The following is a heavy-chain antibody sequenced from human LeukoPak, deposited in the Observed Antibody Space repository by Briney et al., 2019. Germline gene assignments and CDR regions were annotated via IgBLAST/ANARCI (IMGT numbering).Heavy chain of an antibody. Sequence: PGGFLRLSCTASGFTFSHYAMRWVRQSPGKGLEWVSGISSSGGITSYADSVQGRFTISRDNSKNTVYLRMNSLRADDTAVYYCAKAGYCSTTDCFEKWFDPWGQGTLVTVSS. CDR1: GFTFSHYA. D-gene: IGHD2-2*01. V-gene: IGHV3-23*01. J-gene: IGHJ5*02. CDR2: ISSSGGIT. CDR3: AKAGYCSTTDCFEKWFDP.